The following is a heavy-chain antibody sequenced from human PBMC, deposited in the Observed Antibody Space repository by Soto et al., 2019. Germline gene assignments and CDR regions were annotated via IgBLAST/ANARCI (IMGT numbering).Heavy chain of an antibody. CDR2: INSDGSST. CDR3: ARAIPSGYSSSWFDY. J-gene: IGHJ4*02. D-gene: IGHD6-13*01. V-gene: IGHV3-74*01. CDR1: GFTFSSYW. Sequence: GGSLRLSCAASGFTFSSYWMHWVRQAPGKGLVWVSRINSDGSSTSYADSVKGRFTISRDNAKNTLYLQMNSLRAEDTAVYYCARAIPSGYSSSWFDYWGQGTLVTVS.